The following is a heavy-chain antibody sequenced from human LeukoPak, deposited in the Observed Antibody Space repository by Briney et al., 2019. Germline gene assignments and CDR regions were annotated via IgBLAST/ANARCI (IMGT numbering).Heavy chain of an antibody. J-gene: IGHJ4*02. CDR1: GGTFSNYA. CDR3: ARDYYDSSGSDY. V-gene: IGHV1-46*01. D-gene: IGHD3-22*01. CDR2: INPSGGST. Sequence: ASVKVSCKASGGTFSNYAFSWVRQAPGQGLEWMGIINPSGGSTSYAQKFQGRVTMTRDTSTSTVYMELSSLRSEDTAVYYCARDYYDSSGSDYWGQGTLVTVSS.